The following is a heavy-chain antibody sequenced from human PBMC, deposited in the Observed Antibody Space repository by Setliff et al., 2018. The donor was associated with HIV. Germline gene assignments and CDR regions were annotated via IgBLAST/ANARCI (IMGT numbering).Heavy chain of an antibody. CDR3: TKGGGLNFRWHDWFVKI. D-gene: IGHD3-9*01. J-gene: IGHJ4*03. Sequence: HGESLKISCKGSGYSFTSYWIGWVRQMPGKGLEWIGVIYPSDSDTRISLSFRGQVTISADKSISTAYLQLNSLRASDTAIYYCTKGGGLNFRWHDWFVKIWGQGTPVTVSS. CDR1: GYSFTSYW. CDR2: IYPSDSDT. V-gene: IGHV5-51*01.